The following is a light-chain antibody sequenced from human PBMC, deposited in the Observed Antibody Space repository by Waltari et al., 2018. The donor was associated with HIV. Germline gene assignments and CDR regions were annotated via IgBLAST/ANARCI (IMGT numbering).Light chain of an antibody. Sequence: DIQLTQSPSFLSASVGDRVTITCRPSQGISNYLAWYQQKPGSAPKLLIYAASTLQIEVPSRFSGSGSGTEFTLTITSLQAEDSATYYCQQLNSYPVTFGRGTRLEIK. CDR1: QGISNY. J-gene: IGKJ5*01. CDR2: AAS. V-gene: IGKV1-9*01. CDR3: QQLNSYPVT.